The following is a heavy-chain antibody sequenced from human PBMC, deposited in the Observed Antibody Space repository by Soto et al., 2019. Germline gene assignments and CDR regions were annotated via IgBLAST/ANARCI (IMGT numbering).Heavy chain of an antibody. CDR3: VRAAYIGYGHAIDH. D-gene: IGHD5-12*01. CDR2: NYHSGTT. J-gene: IGHJ4*02. CDR1: GVTISTYY. V-gene: IGHV4-59*01. Sequence: SETLSLTCAVSGVTISTYYWSWIRQPPGKGLEWIGYNYHSGTTNYNPSLKSRVTISVDTSKNQFSLRLTSVTAADTAIYSCVRAAYIGYGHAIDHWGQGTLVTVSS.